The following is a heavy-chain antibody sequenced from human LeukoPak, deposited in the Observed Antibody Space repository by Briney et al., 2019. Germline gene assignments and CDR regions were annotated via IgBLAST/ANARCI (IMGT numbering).Heavy chain of an antibody. CDR1: GFTFSGYW. CDR3: ARDHLSRFDY. V-gene: IGHV3-7*01. J-gene: IGHJ4*02. CDR2: IKQDGSEK. Sequence: PGGSLRLSCAASGFTFSGYWMTWVRQAPGKGLEWVANIKQDGSEKYYVDSVKGRFTISRDNAKNSLYLQMNSLRAEDTAVYYCARDHLSRFDYWGQGTRVTVSS. D-gene: IGHD3-3*02.